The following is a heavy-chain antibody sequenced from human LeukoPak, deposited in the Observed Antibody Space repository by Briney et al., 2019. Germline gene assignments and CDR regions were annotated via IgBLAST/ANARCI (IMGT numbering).Heavy chain of an antibody. V-gene: IGHV3-43*01. CDR1: GFTFNRFT. CDR3: AKEYDFYGDCYTSLDS. J-gene: IGHJ4*02. D-gene: IGHD2-21*02. Sequence: GGSLRLSCAASGFTFNRFTLHWVRQAPGKGLEWVSLIDRKGVITSYADSVKGRFTISRDNRKQSLFLQMNSLRSEDTALYYCAKEYDFYGDCYTSLDSWGQGTLVTVSS. CDR2: IDRKGVIT.